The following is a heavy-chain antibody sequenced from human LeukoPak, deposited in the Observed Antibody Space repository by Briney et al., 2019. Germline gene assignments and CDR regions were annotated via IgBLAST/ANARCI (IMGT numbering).Heavy chain of an antibody. CDR3: ARDLAYVGDFDY. V-gene: IGHV3-21*01. Sequence: GGSLRLSCAASGFTFSRYSMNWVRQAPGEGLGWVSSITSSSSYMFYADSVKGRFTISRDISKNSLHLQMNSLRAEDTAVYYCARDLAYVGDFDYWGQGTLVTVSS. J-gene: IGHJ4*02. CDR1: GFTFSRYS. D-gene: IGHD2-21*01. CDR2: ITSSSSYM.